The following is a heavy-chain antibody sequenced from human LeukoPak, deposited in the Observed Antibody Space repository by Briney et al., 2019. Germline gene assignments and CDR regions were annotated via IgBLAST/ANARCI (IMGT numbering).Heavy chain of an antibody. CDR2: INHSGST. J-gene: IGHJ3*02. CDR3: ARDLSFGIAVAGTIRGAFDI. V-gene: IGHV4-34*01. CDR1: GGSFSGYY. Sequence: SETLSLTCAVYGGSFSGYYWSWIRQPPGKGLEWIGEINHSGSTNYNPSLKSRVTISVDTSKDQFSLKLSSVTAADTAVYYCARDLSFGIAVAGTIRGAFDIWGQGTMVTVSS. D-gene: IGHD6-19*01.